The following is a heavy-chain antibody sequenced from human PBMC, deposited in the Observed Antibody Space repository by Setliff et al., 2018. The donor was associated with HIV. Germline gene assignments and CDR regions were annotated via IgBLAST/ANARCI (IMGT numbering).Heavy chain of an antibody. Sequence: PGGSLRLSCVTSGFTFTDYAMSWVRQAPGKGLEWVSAISGGGGTTYCADSVKGRFTISRDNSENTLYLQMNSLRAEDTAVYYCARPTGYSSSWYPLDAFDIWGQGTMVTVSS. CDR2: ISGGGGTT. V-gene: IGHV3-23*01. J-gene: IGHJ3*02. CDR3: ARPTGYSSSWYPLDAFDI. CDR1: GFTFTDYA. D-gene: IGHD6-13*01.